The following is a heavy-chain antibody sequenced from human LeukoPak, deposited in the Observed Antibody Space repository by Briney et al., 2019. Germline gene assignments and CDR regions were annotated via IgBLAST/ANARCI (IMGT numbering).Heavy chain of an antibody. CDR2: IYYSGST. CDR3: ARSSPHKDDYGDFVWKEDYYMDV. Sequence: SETLSLTCTVSGGSVSSHYWSWIRQSPGKGLEWIGYIYYSGSTNYNPSLKSRVTISVDTSKHQFSLKLSSVTAADTAVYYCARSSPHKDDYGDFVWKEDYYMDVWGKGTTVTISS. CDR1: GGSVSSHY. J-gene: IGHJ6*03. D-gene: IGHD4-17*01. V-gene: IGHV4-59*02.